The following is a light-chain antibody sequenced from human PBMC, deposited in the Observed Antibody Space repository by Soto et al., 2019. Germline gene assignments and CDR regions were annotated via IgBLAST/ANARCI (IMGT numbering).Light chain of an antibody. Sequence: EIQMTQSPSTLSASVGDRVTITCRASQSVYSWLAWFQQKPGKAPKLLIQKVSNFETGVPSRFSGSGSGTEFTLTISSLQPDDFAIYYCQQYNTYPLTFGGGTKVEIK. CDR1: QSVYSW. CDR2: KVS. CDR3: QQYNTYPLT. V-gene: IGKV1-5*03. J-gene: IGKJ4*01.